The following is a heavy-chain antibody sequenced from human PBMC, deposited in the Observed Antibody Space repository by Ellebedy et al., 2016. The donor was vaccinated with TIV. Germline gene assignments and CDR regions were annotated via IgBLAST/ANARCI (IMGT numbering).Heavy chain of an antibody. D-gene: IGHD5-12*01. CDR2: ISGSGGST. V-gene: IGHV3-23*01. Sequence: GESLKISXAASGFTFSSYAMSWVRQAPGKGLEWVSAISGSGGSTYYADSVKGRFTISRDNSKNTLYLQMNSLRAEDTAVYYCAKAVATITSFDYWGQGTLVTVSS. CDR1: GFTFSSYA. J-gene: IGHJ4*02. CDR3: AKAVATITSFDY.